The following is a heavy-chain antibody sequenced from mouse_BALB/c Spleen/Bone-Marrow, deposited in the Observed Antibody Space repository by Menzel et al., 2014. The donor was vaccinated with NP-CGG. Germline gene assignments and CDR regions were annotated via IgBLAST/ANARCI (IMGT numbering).Heavy chain of an antibody. J-gene: IGHJ3*01. V-gene: IGHV2-9*02. CDR3: ASPIYYDYPLFAY. CDR1: GFSLTSYG. Sequence: VQLVESGPGLVAPSQSLSITCTASGFSLTSYGVHWVRQPPGKGLEWLGVIWAGGSTNYNSALMSRLSISKDNSKSQVFLKMNSLQTDDTAMYYCASPIYYDYPLFAYWGQGTLVTVSA. CDR2: IWAGGST. D-gene: IGHD2-4*01.